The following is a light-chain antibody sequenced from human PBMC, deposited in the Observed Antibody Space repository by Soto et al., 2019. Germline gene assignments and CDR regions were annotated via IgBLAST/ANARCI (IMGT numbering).Light chain of an antibody. CDR2: GAS. CDR1: QSVSSSQ. CDR3: QQYGTSRLT. J-gene: IGKJ4*01. Sequence: EIVLTRSPGTLSLSPGERATLSCRASQSVSSSQLVWYQQKLGQAPRLLIYGASSRATGIPDRFSGSGSGTDFTLTISRLEPEDFAVYYCQQYGTSRLTFGGGTKVEIK. V-gene: IGKV3-20*01.